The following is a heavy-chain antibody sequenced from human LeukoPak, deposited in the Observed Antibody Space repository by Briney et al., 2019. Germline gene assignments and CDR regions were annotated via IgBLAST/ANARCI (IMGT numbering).Heavy chain of an antibody. V-gene: IGHV4-59*01. CDR1: GGSISSYY. J-gene: IGHJ6*03. D-gene: IGHD1-1*01. CDR2: IHYSGTT. CDR3: ARVSWFPGTSYYYMDV. Sequence: SETLSLTCTVSGGSISSYYWSWIRQPPGKGLEWIGYIHYSGTTNYNPSLKSRVTISAETSKNQFSLKLSSVTAADTAVYYCARVSWFPGTSYYYMDVWGKGTTVTVS.